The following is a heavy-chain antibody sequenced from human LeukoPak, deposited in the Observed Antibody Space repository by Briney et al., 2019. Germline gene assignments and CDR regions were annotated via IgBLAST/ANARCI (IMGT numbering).Heavy chain of an antibody. CDR1: GFTFSNAW. V-gene: IGHV3-15*01. D-gene: IGHD6-13*01. CDR2: VKSKTNGGTT. Sequence: SPGGSLRLSCAASGFTFSNAWMSWVRQAPGKGLEWVGRVKSKTNGGTTGYAAPVKGRFTISRDDSKNTYLQMNSLKSEDTAVYYCTAGIGHSDFDYWGQGTLVTVSS. CDR3: TAGIGHSDFDY. J-gene: IGHJ4*02.